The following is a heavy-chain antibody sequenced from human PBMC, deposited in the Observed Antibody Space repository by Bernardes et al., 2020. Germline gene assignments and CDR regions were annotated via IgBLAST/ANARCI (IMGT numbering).Heavy chain of an antibody. J-gene: IGHJ6*04. Sequence: GGSLRLSCAASGFTFSSYSMNWVRQAPGKGLEWVSYISSSSSTIYYADSVKGRFTISRDNAKNSLYLQMNSLRDEDTAVYYCARDLSYYDILTGYSLGYYYYGMDVWGKGTTVTVSS. V-gene: IGHV3-48*02. CDR3: ARDLSYYDILTGYSLGYYYYGMDV. CDR2: ISSSSSTI. D-gene: IGHD3-9*01. CDR1: GFTFSSYS.